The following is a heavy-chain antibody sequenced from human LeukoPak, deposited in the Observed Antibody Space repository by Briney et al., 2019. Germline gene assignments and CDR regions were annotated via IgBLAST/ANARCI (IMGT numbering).Heavy chain of an antibody. CDR1: GGSISSYY. CDR2: IYYSGST. D-gene: IGHD3-22*01. CDR3: ARETYYHDSSGYFQFDY. Sequence: PSETLSLTCTVSGGSISSYYWSWIRQPPGKGLEWIGYIYYSGSTNYNPSLKSRVTISVDTSKNQFSLKLSSVTAADTAVYYCARETYYHDSSGYFQFDYWGQGTLVTVSS. J-gene: IGHJ4*02. V-gene: IGHV4-59*01.